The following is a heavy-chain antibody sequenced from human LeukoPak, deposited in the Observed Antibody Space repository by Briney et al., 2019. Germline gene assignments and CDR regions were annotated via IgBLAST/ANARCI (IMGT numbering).Heavy chain of an antibody. CDR2: IRSKAYGGTT. Sequence: GGSLRLSCTASGFTFGDYAMSWVRQAPGKGLEWVGFIRSKAYGGTTEYAASVKGRFTISRDDSKSIAYLQMTSLKTEDTAVYYCTSDEAEDTTYWGQGTLVTVSS. J-gene: IGHJ4*02. V-gene: IGHV3-49*04. D-gene: IGHD1-26*01. CDR1: GFTFGDYA. CDR3: TSDEAEDTTY.